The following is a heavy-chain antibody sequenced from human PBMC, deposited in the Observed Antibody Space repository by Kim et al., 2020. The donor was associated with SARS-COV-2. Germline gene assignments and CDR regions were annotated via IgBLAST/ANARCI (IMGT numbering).Heavy chain of an antibody. D-gene: IGHD2-2*01. V-gene: IGHV4-39*01. CDR1: GGSISSSSYY. J-gene: IGHJ4*02. CDR3: ARQSSDRDIVVVPAAILGN. Sequence: SETLSLTCTVSGGSISSSSYYWGWIRQPPGKGLEWIGSIYYSGSTYYNPSLKSRVTISVDTSKNQFSLKLSSVTAADTAVYYCARQSSDRDIVVVPAAILGNWGQGTLVTVSS. CDR2: IYYSGST.